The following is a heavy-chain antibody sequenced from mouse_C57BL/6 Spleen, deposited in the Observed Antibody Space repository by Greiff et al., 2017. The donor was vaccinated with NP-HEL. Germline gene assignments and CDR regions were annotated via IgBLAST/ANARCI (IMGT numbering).Heavy chain of an antibody. J-gene: IGHJ2*01. Sequence: QVQLQQPGAELVMPGASVKLSCKASGYTFTSYWMHWVKQRPGQGLEWIGEIDPSDSYTNYNQKFKGKSTLTVDKSSSTAYMQLSSLTSEDSAVYYCARSGGLYGNYGYFDYWGQGTTLTVSS. CDR2: IDPSDSYT. CDR1: GYTFTSYW. CDR3: ARSGGLYGNYGYFDY. D-gene: IGHD2-1*01. V-gene: IGHV1-69*01.